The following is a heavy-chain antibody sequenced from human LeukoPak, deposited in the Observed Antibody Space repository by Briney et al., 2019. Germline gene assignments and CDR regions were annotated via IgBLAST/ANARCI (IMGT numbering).Heavy chain of an antibody. CDR2: IYSSGRT. D-gene: IGHD4-23*01. J-gene: IGHJ4*02. CDR3: SRHMGGYGRNPLDY. V-gene: IGHV4-59*08. CDR1: GSSISSYY. Sequence: SETLSLTCTVSGSSISSYYWACIRQPPGKGLEWIGYIYSSGRTNYNPSLKSRVTISVDTSKNYFSLNLSSVTAADTAVYYCSRHMGGYGRNPLDYWGQGTLVTVSS.